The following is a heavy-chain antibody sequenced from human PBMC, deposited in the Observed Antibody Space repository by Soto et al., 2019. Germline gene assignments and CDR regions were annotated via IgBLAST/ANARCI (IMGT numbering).Heavy chain of an antibody. CDR1: GYSISSGYN. CDR3: VRSGDDYGSYIDY. D-gene: IGHD4-17*01. CDR2: INYGGNS. Sequence: PSETLSLTCAVSGYSISSGYNWAWVRQPPGKEMEWIGSINYGGNSFYNPSLKSRVTISVDTSKNQGSLKVSSVTAADTAVYYCVRSGDDYGSYIDYWGQGTLVTVSS. J-gene: IGHJ4*02. V-gene: IGHV4-38-2*01.